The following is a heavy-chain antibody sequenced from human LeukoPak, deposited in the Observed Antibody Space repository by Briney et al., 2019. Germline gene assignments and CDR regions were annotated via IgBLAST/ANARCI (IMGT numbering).Heavy chain of an antibody. CDR2: IYHSGST. J-gene: IGHJ4*02. Sequence: SGTLSLTCAVSGGSISSSNWWSWVRQPPGKGLERIGEIYHSGSTNYNPSLKSRVTISVDKSKNQFSLKLSSVTAADTAVYYCAATSHMVRGPLDYWGQGTLVTVSS. CDR1: GGSISSSNW. D-gene: IGHD3-10*01. V-gene: IGHV4-4*02. CDR3: AATSHMVRGPLDY.